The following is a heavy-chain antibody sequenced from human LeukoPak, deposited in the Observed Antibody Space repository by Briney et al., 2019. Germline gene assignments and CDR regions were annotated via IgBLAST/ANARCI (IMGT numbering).Heavy chain of an antibody. CDR3: ARLLPASRHYFDY. D-gene: IGHD6-6*01. Sequence: GGSLTLSCAAYGLTVSSEYLAWVRQVPGKGLEWISVIYGAGATYYADSVEGRFTISRGTYNNALYLQMNSLRVEDTAVYHCARLLPASRHYFDYWGRGAPVTVSS. J-gene: IGHJ4*02. V-gene: IGHV3-53*01. CDR1: GLTVSSEY. CDR2: IYGAGAT.